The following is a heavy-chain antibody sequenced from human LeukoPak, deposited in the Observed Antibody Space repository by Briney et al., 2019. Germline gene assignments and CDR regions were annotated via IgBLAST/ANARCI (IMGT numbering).Heavy chain of an antibody. CDR2: ISAYNGNT. J-gene: IGHJ6*03. V-gene: IGHV1-18*01. D-gene: IGHD3-9*01. CDR1: GYTLSSYG. CDR3: ARGHASYDILTGYYLGFYYYYYMDV. Sequence: ASVKVSCKASGYTLSSYGISWVRQAPGQGLEWMGWISAYNGNTNYAQKLQGRVTMTTDTSTSTAYMELRSLRSDDTAVYYCARGHASYDILTGYYLGFYYYYYMDVWSKGTTVTISS.